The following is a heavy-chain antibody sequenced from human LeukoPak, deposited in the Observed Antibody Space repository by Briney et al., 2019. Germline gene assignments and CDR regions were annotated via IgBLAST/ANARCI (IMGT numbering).Heavy chain of an antibody. V-gene: IGHV3-23*01. D-gene: IGHD3-10*01. CDR2: ISGSGSGT. Sequence: PGGSLRLSCAASGFTFSSYAMSWLRLAPGTGLEWVSTISGSGSGTYYADSVKGRFTISRDSSRNTLYLQMDSLRAEDTAVYFCAKDLSGSGAYYNSALDMWGQGTMVTVSS. CDR3: AKDLSGSGAYYNSALDM. CDR1: GFTFSSYA. J-gene: IGHJ3*02.